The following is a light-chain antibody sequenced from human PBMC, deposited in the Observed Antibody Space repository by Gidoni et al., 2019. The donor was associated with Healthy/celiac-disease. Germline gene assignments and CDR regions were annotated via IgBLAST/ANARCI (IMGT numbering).Light chain of an antibody. CDR1: QDISNY. CDR2: DAS. CDR3: QQYDNLPLT. Sequence: IQMTPYTSPLSASVGDRVTITCQASQDISNYLNWYQQKPGKAPKLLIYDASNLETGVPSRFSGSGSGTDFTFTISSLQPEDIATYYCQQYDNLPLTFGGGTKVEIK. V-gene: IGKV1-33*01. J-gene: IGKJ4*01.